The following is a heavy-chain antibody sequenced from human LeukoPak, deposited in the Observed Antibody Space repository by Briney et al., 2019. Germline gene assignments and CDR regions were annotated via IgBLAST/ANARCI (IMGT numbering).Heavy chain of an antibody. CDR2: MNPNSGNT. Sequence: ASVKVSCKASGYTFTSYDINWVRQATGLGPEWMGWMNPNSGNTGYAQKFQGRVTMTRNTSISTVYLELSSLTSEDTAVYYCARGPNKYDGGNSGSAWFDPWGQGSLVTVSS. CDR1: GYTFTSYD. V-gene: IGHV1-8*01. D-gene: IGHD4-23*01. CDR3: ARGPNKYDGGNSGSAWFDP. J-gene: IGHJ5*02.